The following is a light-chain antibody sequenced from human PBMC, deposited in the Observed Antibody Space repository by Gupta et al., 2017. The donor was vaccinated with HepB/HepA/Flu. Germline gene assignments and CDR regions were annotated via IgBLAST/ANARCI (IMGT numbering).Light chain of an antibody. Sequence: QSVLPQPPSASGTPGQRVTISCSGSSPNIGRNTVNWYQQLPGTAPKLLIYSNNQRASGVPDRFSGSKSGASASLAISGLQSEDEADYYCAAWDDSRNGVVFGGGTKLTVL. CDR1: SPNIGRNT. CDR2: SNN. J-gene: IGLJ2*01. CDR3: AAWDDSRNGVV. V-gene: IGLV1-44*01.